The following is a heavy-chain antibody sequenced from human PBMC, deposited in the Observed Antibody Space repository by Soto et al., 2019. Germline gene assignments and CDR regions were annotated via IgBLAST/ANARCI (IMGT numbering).Heavy chain of an antibody. CDR1: GFTVSSNY. J-gene: IGHJ6*02. V-gene: IGHV3-53*01. CDR2: IYSGGST. D-gene: IGHD6-6*01. CDR3: ARDRVAARRGHYYYGMDV. Sequence: GGSLRLSCAASGFTVSSNYMSWVRQAPGKGLEWVSVIYSGGSTYYADSVKGRFTISRDNSKNTLYLQMNSLRAEDTAVYYCARDRVAARRGHYYYGMDVWGQGTTVTVSS.